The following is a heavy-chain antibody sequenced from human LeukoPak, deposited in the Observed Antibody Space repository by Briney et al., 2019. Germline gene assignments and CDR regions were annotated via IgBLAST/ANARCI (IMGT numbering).Heavy chain of an antibody. CDR1: GYTFTGYY. D-gene: IGHD2-2*02. CDR3: ASSYCSSTSCYTSSRDDAFDI. CDR2: INPSGGST. J-gene: IGHJ3*02. Sequence: ASVKVSCKASGYTFTGYYMHWVRQAPGQGLEWMGIINPSGGSTSYAQKFQGRVTMTRDTSTSTVYMELSSLRSEDTAVYYCASSYCSSTSCYTSSRDDAFDIWGQGTMVTVSS. V-gene: IGHV1-46*03.